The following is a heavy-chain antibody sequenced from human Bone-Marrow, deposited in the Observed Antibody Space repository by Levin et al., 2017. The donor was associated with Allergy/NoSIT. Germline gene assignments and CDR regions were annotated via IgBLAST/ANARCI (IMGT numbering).Heavy chain of an antibody. J-gene: IGHJ3*01. CDR3: ARVGNYAVVADAFDL. V-gene: IGHV3-20*04. Sequence: RAGGSLRLSCAASQFIFDDHGMSWVRQAPGKGLEWVSGITWNSGTTGYADSVKGRFTISRDNAKNTLNLQMNSLRVEDTALYYCARVGNYAVVADAFDLWGQGTMVTVSS. CDR1: QFIFDDHG. D-gene: IGHD1-7*01. CDR2: ITWNSGTT.